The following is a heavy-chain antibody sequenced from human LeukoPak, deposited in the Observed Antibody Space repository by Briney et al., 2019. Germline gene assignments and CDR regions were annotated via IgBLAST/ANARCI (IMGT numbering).Heavy chain of an antibody. D-gene: IGHD3-10*01. V-gene: IGHV3-23*01. CDR2: ISGSGGST. CDR3: AKREKGYYGSGSYHDY. J-gene: IGHJ4*02. Sequence: GGSLRLSCVASGFTFSTYSMHWVRQAPGKGLEWVSAISGSGGSTYYADSVKGRFTISRDNSKNTLYLQMNSLRAEDTAVYYCAKREKGYYGSGSYHDYWGQGTLVTVSS. CDR1: GFTFSTYS.